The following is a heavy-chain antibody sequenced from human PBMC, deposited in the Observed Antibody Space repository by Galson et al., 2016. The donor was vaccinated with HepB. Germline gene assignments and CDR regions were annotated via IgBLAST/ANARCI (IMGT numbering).Heavy chain of an antibody. Sequence: SETLSLTCTVSGGSISSSSYYWGWIRQPPGKGLEWIGSIYYSGSTYYNPSLQSRVTISVDTSKNQFALTMSSVTAADTAVYYCARRFRYTYGPPYGMDVWGQGTTVTVSS. CDR1: GGSISSSSYY. D-gene: IGHD5-18*01. CDR3: ARRFRYTYGPPYGMDV. V-gene: IGHV4-39*01. J-gene: IGHJ6*02. CDR2: IYYSGST.